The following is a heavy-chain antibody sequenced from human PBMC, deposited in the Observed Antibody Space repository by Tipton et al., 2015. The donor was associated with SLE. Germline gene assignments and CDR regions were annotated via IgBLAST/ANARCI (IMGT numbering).Heavy chain of an antibody. V-gene: IGHV4-59*02. Sequence: TLSLTCTVSGGSVSSNYWSWIRQPPGKGLEWIGYIDYRDITIYNPSLKSRVTMSIDTSKNQFSLKLSSVTAADTAVYYCAKDSGTYYFDFWGQGVLVNVSS. CDR2: IDYRDIT. CDR3: AKDSGTYYFDF. J-gene: IGHJ4*02. CDR1: GGSVSSNY. D-gene: IGHD1-26*01.